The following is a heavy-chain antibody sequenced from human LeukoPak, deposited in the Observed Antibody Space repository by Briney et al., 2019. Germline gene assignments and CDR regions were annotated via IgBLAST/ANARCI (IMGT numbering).Heavy chain of an antibody. CDR2: ISSSSSYI. CDR3: ARKKGYYDSSGYYYATHFDY. V-gene: IGHV3-21*01. D-gene: IGHD3-22*01. Sequence: GALRLSCAASGFTFSSYSMNWVRQAPEKGLEWVSSISSSSSYIYYADSVKGRFTISRDNAKNSLYLQMNSLRAEDTAVYYCARKKGYYDSSGYYYATHFDYWGQGTLVTVSS. CDR1: GFTFSSYS. J-gene: IGHJ4*02.